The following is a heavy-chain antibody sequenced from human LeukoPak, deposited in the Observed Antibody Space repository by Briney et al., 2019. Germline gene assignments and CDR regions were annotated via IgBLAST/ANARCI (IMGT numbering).Heavy chain of an antibody. CDR1: GFTFSNYN. V-gene: IGHV3-48*01. CDR2: VSISSSTI. CDR3: ATQLDDSFGSSMWAFDI. J-gene: IGHJ3*02. Sequence: GGSLRLSCAASGFTFSNYNMNWVPQAPRTGLEWISYVSISSSTIYYADSVKGRCTISRDNAKNSLYLQMNSLRAEDTAVYYCATQLDDSFGSSMWAFDIWGQGTMVTVSS. D-gene: IGHD3-22*01.